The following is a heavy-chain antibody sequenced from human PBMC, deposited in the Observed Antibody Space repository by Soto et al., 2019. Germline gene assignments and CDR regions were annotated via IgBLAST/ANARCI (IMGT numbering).Heavy chain of an antibody. Sequence: PGESLKISCKGSGYSFTSYWIGWVRQMPGKGLEWMGIIYPGDSDTRYSPSFQGQVTISADKSISTAYLQWSSLKASDTAMYYCARRLAVAGPYYYYGMDVWGQGTTVTVSS. CDR2: IYPGDSDT. V-gene: IGHV5-51*01. CDR1: GYSFTSYW. D-gene: IGHD6-19*01. CDR3: ARRLAVAGPYYYYGMDV. J-gene: IGHJ6*02.